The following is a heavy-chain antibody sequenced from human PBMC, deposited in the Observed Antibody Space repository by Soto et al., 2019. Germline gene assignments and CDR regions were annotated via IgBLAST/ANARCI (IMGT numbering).Heavy chain of an antibody. J-gene: IGHJ6*02. CDR2: ISASGGIT. CDR3: AKVTKRAAAGRYEYYKYGMDV. D-gene: IGHD6-13*01. V-gene: IGHV3-23*01. Sequence: GGSLRLSCAASGFTFSTYAMSWVRQAPGKGLEWVSIISASGGITYYADSVKGRFTISRDSYKNTLYLQMNGLRAEDTAVYYCAKVTKRAAAGRYEYYKYGMDVWGQGTTVTVSS. CDR1: GFTFSTYA.